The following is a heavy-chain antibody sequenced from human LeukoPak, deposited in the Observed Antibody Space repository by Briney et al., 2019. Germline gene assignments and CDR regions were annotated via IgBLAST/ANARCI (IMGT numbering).Heavy chain of an antibody. Sequence: SVKVSCKASGGTFSSYAISWVRQAPRQGLEWMGGIIPIFGTANYAQKFQGRVTITTDESTSTAYMELSSLRSEDTAVYYCASRVGGDYYFDYWGQGTLVTVSS. V-gene: IGHV1-69*05. CDR2: IIPIFGTA. J-gene: IGHJ4*02. CDR3: ASRVGGDYYFDY. D-gene: IGHD3-3*01. CDR1: GGTFSSYA.